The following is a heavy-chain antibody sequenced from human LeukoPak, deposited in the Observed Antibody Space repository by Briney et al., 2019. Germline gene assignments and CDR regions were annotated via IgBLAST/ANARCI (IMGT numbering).Heavy chain of an antibody. J-gene: IGHJ4*02. D-gene: IGHD3-16*02. Sequence: GSLRLSCAASGYTFSSYAMSWVRQPPGKGLEWIGEINHSGSTNYNPSLKSRVTISVDTSKNQFSLKLSSVTAADTAVYYCARAPYDYVWGSYRPHFDYWGQGTLVTVSS. V-gene: IGHV4-34*01. CDR1: GYTFSSYA. CDR2: INHSGST. CDR3: ARAPYDYVWGSYRPHFDY.